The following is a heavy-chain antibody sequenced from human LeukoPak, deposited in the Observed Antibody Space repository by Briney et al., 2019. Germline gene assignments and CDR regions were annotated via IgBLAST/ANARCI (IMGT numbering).Heavy chain of an antibody. J-gene: IGHJ4*02. CDR2: ISYDGSNK. CDR3: AKEYCSNSVCHSLDY. CDR1: GFTFSSSG. Sequence: GGSLRLSCAASGFTFSSSGMHWVRQAPGKGLEWVAVISYDGSNKHYADSVKGRFTFSRDNSKNTLYLQMNSLRAEDTAVYYCAKEYCSNSVCHSLDYWGQGTLVTVSS. V-gene: IGHV3-30*18. D-gene: IGHD2-8*01.